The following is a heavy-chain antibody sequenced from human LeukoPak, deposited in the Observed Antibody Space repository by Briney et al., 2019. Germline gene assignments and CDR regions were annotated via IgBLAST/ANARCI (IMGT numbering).Heavy chain of an antibody. V-gene: IGHV3-23*01. D-gene: IGHD6-13*01. Sequence: PGGSLRLSCAASGFTFSSYAMSWVRQAPGKGLEWVSPISGSGGSTYYADSVKGRFTISRDNSKNTLYLQMSSLRAEDTAVYYYAKAAPGIAAAGPYYGMDVWGQGTTVTVSS. CDR1: GFTFSSYA. J-gene: IGHJ6*02. CDR3: AKAAPGIAAAGPYYGMDV. CDR2: ISGSGGST.